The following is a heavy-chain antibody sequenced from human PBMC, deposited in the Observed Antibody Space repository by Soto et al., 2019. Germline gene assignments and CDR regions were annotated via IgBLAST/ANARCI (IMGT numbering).Heavy chain of an antibody. Sequence: QGQLMESGGGVVLPGTSLRLSCAASGLPFSGYAMHWVRQAPGTGLEWVASISHTATETFYVDSVKGRFTISRDDSKKMVFLQMNNLGPADTAVYHCARVGYGVSLGQGFEPWGQGNLVTVSS. V-gene: IGHV3-30-3*01. CDR1: GLPFSGYA. CDR3: ARVGYGVSLGQGFEP. D-gene: IGHD3-16*01. J-gene: IGHJ5*02. CDR2: ISHTATET.